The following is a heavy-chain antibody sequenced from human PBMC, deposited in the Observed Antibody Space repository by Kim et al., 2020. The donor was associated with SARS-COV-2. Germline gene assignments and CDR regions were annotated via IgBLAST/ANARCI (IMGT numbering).Heavy chain of an antibody. Sequence: SETLSLTCAVYGGSFSGYYWSWIRQPPGKGLEWIGEINHSGSANYNPSLKSRVTISVDTSKNQFSLKLSSVTAADTAVYYCARTVTIRKKDYDFWSGYYYYYYGMDVWGQGTTVTVSS. J-gene: IGHJ6*02. CDR1: GGSFSGYY. CDR2: INHSGSA. D-gene: IGHD3-3*01. CDR3: ARTVTIRKKDYDFWSGYYYYYYGMDV. V-gene: IGHV4-34*01.